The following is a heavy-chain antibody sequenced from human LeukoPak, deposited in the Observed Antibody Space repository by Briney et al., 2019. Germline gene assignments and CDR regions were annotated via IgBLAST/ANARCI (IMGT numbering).Heavy chain of an antibody. V-gene: IGHV3-20*04. CDR2: INWNGGST. Sequence: GGSLRLSCAASGFTFDDYGMSWVRQAPGKGLEWVSGINWNGGSTGYADSVKGRFTISRDNSKNTLYLQMNSLRTEDTAVYYCAPTPYGSGSKDWGQGTLVTVSS. CDR1: GFTFDDYG. D-gene: IGHD3-10*01. CDR3: APTPYGSGSKD. J-gene: IGHJ4*02.